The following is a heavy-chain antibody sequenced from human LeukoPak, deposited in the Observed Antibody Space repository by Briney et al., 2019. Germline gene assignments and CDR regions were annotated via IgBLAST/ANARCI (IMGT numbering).Heavy chain of an antibody. CDR1: GFSLSTSGVG. J-gene: IGHJ3*02. CDR3: ARLRPADAFDI. V-gene: IGHV2-5*02. Sequence: ESGPTLVKPTQTLTLTCTFSGFSLSTSGVGVGWIRQPPGKALEWLALIYWGDDKRYSPSLKSRLTITKDTSKNQVVLTMTNMDPVDTATYYCARLRPADAFDIWGQGTMVTVSS. CDR2: IYWGDDK.